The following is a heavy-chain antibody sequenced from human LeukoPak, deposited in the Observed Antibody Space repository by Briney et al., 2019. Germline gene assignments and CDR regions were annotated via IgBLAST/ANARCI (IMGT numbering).Heavy chain of an antibody. V-gene: IGHV3-30-3*01. Sequence: GGSLRLSCAASGFTFSSYAMHWVRQAPGKGLEWVAIISYDGNNKYYADSVKGRFTISRDNSKNTLYLQMDSLRVEDTAVYYCARRTTRSSTSARGFDYWGQGTLVTVSS. J-gene: IGHJ4*02. CDR1: GFTFSSYA. CDR2: ISYDGNNK. D-gene: IGHD2-2*01. CDR3: ARRTTRSSTSARGFDY.